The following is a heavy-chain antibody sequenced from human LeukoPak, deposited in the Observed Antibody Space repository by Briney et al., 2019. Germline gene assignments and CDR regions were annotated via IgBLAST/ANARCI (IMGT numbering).Heavy chain of an antibody. CDR1: GGTFTSYA. V-gene: IGHV1-69*13. CDR2: IIPIFGTA. Sequence: ASVKVSCKASGGTFTSYAISWVRQAPGQGLEWMGGIIPIFGTANYAQKFQGRVTITADESTSTAYMELSRLRSEDTAVYYCASGTYFRPNDYWGQRTLVTLSS. D-gene: IGHD3-9*01. CDR3: ASGTYFRPNDY. J-gene: IGHJ4*02.